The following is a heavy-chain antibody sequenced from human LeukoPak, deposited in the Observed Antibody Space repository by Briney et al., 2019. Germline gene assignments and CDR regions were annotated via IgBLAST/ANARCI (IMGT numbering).Heavy chain of an antibody. D-gene: IGHD1-26*01. Sequence: PETLSLTCAVSGDSISSSHWWSWVRQSPGKGLEWIGEIYHSGNTNYNPSLKSRVATSLHKSSNQFSLRLTSVTAADTAMYFCAREEMPGKFDYWGQGILVTVSS. V-gene: IGHV4-4*01. CDR3: AREEMPGKFDY. CDR1: GDSISSSHW. J-gene: IGHJ4*02. CDR2: IYHSGNT.